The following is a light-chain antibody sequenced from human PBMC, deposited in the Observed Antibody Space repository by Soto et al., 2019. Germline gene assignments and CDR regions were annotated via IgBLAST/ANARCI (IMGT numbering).Light chain of an antibody. CDR2: DVS. J-gene: IGLJ1*01. Sequence: QSALTQPASVSGSPGQSITISCTGTSSDVSGYNYVSWYQQHPGKAPKLMIYDVSNRPSGVSNRFSGSKSGNTASLTISGLQAEDEADYYCSSYTSSSTLLFGTGTKLTVL. CDR3: SSYTSSSTLL. CDR1: SSDVSGYNY. V-gene: IGLV2-14*01.